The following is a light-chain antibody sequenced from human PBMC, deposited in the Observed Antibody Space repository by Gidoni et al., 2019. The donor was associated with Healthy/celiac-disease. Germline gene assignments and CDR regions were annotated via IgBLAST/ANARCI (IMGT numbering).Light chain of an antibody. Sequence: EIVMTQSPATLSVSPGERATLPCRASQSVSSNLAWYQQKPGQAPRLLIYGASTRATGIPARFSGSGSGTEFTLTISSLESEDFAVYYCQQCNNWPRSFGQGTKLEIK. CDR3: QQCNNWPRS. CDR1: QSVSSN. CDR2: GAS. J-gene: IGKJ2*04. V-gene: IGKV3-15*01.